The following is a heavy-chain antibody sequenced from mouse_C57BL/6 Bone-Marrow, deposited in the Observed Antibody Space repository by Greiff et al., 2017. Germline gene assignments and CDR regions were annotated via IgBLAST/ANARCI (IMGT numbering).Heavy chain of an antibody. CDR3: ARSGPLGRSFDY. V-gene: IGHV1-55*01. J-gene: IGHJ2*01. Sequence: QVNVKQPGAELVKPGASVKMSCKASGYTFTSYWITWVKQRPGQGLEWIGDIYPTSGRTNYNEKFKSKAILTVDTSSNTAYMELSSLTSEDSAVFYGARSGPLGRSFDYWGQGTTLTVSS. CDR2: IYPTSGRT. D-gene: IGHD4-1*01. CDR1: GYTFTSYW.